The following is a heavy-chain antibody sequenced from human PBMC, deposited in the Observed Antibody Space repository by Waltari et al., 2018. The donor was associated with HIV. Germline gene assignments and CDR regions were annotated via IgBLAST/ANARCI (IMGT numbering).Heavy chain of an antibody. CDR1: GFTFSSYG. Sequence: QVQLVESGGGVVQPGRSLRLSCAASGFTFSSYGMHWVRQAPGKGLEWVAVISYDGSNKYYADSGKGRFTISRDNSKNTLYLQMNSLRAEDTAVYYCANLGFLAVAAALTDYWGQGTLVTVSS. D-gene: IGHD6-13*01. J-gene: IGHJ4*02. CDR2: ISYDGSNK. V-gene: IGHV3-30*18. CDR3: ANLGFLAVAAALTDY.